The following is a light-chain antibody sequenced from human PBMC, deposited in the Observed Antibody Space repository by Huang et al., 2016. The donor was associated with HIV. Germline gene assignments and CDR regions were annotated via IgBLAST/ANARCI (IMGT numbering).Light chain of an antibody. CDR3: HQYDASPGT. CDR1: QSVASTS. CDR2: AAS. J-gene: IGKJ2*01. V-gene: IGKV3-20*01. Sequence: EIVLTQSPGTLSLSPGERATLSCRASQSVASTSLAGYQQRPGQAPRLLIYAASTRAAGIPDRFSGSGSGTDFTLTISRLEPEDFEVYYCHQYDASPGTFGQGTKLEI.